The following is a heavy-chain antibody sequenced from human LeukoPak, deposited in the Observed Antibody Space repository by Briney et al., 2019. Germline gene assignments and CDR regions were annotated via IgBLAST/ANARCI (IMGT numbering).Heavy chain of an antibody. CDR3: ARGGGYSYGYPYYFDY. V-gene: IGHV4-59*01. Sequence: PSETLSLTCTVSGGSISSYYWSWIRQPPGKGLEWIGYIYYSVSTNYNPSLKSRVTISVDTSKNQFSLKLSSVTAADTAVYYCARGGGYSYGYPYYFDYWGQGTLVTVSS. J-gene: IGHJ4*02. CDR2: IYYSVST. CDR1: GGSISSYY. D-gene: IGHD5-18*01.